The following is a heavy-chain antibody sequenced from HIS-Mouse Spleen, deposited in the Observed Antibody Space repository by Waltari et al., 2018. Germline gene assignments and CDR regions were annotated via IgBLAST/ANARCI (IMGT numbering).Heavy chain of an antibody. CDR1: GFSLSTSGVG. D-gene: IGHD6-13*01. CDR3: AHRLTRYSSSWYYFDY. Sequence: QITLKESGPTLVKPTQTLTLTCTFSGFSLSTSGVGVGWIRQPPGKALEWLALIYWDDDKLYSPSLKSRLTITKDTSKNQVVLTMTNMDPVDTATYYCAHRLTRYSSSWYYFDYWGQGTLVTVSS. CDR2: IYWDDDK. V-gene: IGHV2-5*02. J-gene: IGHJ4*02.